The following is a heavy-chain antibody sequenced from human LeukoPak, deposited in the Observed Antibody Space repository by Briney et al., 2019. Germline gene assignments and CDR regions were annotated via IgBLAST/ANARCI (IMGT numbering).Heavy chain of an antibody. J-gene: IGHJ6*02. Sequence: GGTLTRSSAASGFTFCNFAMRWVRQAPAKALSWVAAVSGFNGSTSIYAGSVKGRFIVTTDNSKSTLYLQMNSLRVEDTAVYYCAKNYGSDRGSPYGMDVWGQGTTVTVAS. CDR1: GFTFCNFA. CDR3: AKNYGSDRGSPYGMDV. V-gene: IGHV3-23*01. D-gene: IGHD3-10*01. CDR2: VSGFNGSTS.